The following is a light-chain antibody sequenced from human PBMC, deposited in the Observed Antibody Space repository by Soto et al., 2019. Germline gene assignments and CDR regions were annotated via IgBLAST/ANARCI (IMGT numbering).Light chain of an antibody. J-gene: IGLJ1*01. V-gene: IGLV2-14*01. CDR1: GNDIGAYDY. CDR2: GVR. Sequence: QSVLTQPTSVSGSPGQSIAIPCTGNGNDIGAYDYVSWYQQYPGKAPRLLIHGVRNRPPGISSRFSGFKSGLTASLTISGLQAEDEADYYCSSFTTSRLYVFGPGTKVTVL. CDR3: SSFTTSRLYV.